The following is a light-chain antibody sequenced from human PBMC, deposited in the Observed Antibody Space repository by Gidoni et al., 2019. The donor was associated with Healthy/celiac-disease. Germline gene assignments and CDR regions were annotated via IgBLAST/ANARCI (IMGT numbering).Light chain of an antibody. Sequence: EIVLTQSPGTLSLSPGERATLSCRASQSVSSSYLAWYQQKPGQAPRLLIYGASSRATGIPDRFSGSGSGTDFTLTISRLEPEDLAVYYCQSGTFXXXTKVEIK. CDR2: GAS. CDR3: QSGT. CDR1: QSVSSSY. V-gene: IGKV3-20*01. J-gene: IGKJ1*01.